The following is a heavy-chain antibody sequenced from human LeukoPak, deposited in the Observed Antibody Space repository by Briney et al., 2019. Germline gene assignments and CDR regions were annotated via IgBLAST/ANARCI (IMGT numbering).Heavy chain of an antibody. D-gene: IGHD3/OR15-3a*01. CDR1: GFTVSSNY. V-gene: IGHV3-53*01. CDR2: IYSGGST. CDR3: ARVGLGVEYYYGMDV. J-gene: IGHJ6*02. Sequence: GGSLRLSCAASGFTVSSNYMSWVRQAPGKGLEWVSVIYSGGSTYYADSVKGRFTISRDNSKNTLYLQMNRLRAEDTAVYYCARVGLGVEYYYGMDVWGQGTTVTVSS.